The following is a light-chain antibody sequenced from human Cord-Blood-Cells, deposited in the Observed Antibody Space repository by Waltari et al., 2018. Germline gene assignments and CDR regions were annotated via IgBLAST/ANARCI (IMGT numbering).Light chain of an antibody. J-gene: IGKJ1*01. CDR3: QQSYSTRPG. Sequence: IPITQSPSSLSASVAVRFPITCRASQSISSYLNWYQQKPGKAPKLLIYAASSLQSGVPSRFSGSGSGTDLTRTISSLQPEDFATYYCQQSYSTRPGFGQGTKVEIK. V-gene: IGKV1-39*01. CDR2: AAS. CDR1: QSISSY.